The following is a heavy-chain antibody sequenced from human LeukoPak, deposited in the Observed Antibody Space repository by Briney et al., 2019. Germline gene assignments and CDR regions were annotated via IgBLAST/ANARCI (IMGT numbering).Heavy chain of an antibody. CDR3: ARNSRDSFDI. J-gene: IGHJ3*02. CDR2: AYWNGVST. Sequence: GGSLRLSCAASGFTFDGYGMSWVRQGPGKGLEWVSGAYWNGVSTGYADSVKGRFTISRDNAKNSLYLQMNSLRAEDTALYCCARNSRDSFDIWGQGTMVTVSS. CDR1: GFTFDGYG. V-gene: IGHV3-20*04.